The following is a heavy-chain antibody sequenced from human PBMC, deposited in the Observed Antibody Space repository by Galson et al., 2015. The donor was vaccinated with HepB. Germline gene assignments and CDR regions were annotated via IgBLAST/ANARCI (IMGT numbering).Heavy chain of an antibody. CDR2: ISYDGSNK. V-gene: IGHV3-30*04. D-gene: IGHD6-13*01. Sequence: SLRLSCAASGFTFSSYAMHWVRQAPGKGLEWVAVISYDGSNKYYADSVKGRFTISRDNSKNTLYLQMNSLRAEDTAVYYCARDWASSSWPTGGEWELLFAVFDYWGQGTLVTVSS. CDR1: GFTFSSYA. CDR3: ARDWASSSWPTGGEWELLFAVFDY. J-gene: IGHJ4*02.